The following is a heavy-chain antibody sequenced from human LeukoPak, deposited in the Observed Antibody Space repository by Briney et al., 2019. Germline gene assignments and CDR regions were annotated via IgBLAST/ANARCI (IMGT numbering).Heavy chain of an antibody. J-gene: IGHJ4*02. CDR2: IYHSGST. Sequence: SETLSLTCTASGGSISSGGYYWSWIRQHPGKGLEWIGYIYHSGSTYYNPSLKSRVTISVDTSKNQFSLKLSSVTAADTAVYYCARFGDDFGDCWGQGTLVTVSS. D-gene: IGHD4/OR15-4a*01. CDR1: GGSISSGGYY. V-gene: IGHV4-31*03. CDR3: ARFGDDFGDC.